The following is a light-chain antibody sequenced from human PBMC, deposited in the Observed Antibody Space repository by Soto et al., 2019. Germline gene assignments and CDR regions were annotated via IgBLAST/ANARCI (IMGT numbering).Light chain of an antibody. CDR3: QQYNAWPRT. J-gene: IGKJ1*01. V-gene: IGKV3-15*01. Sequence: ELVLTQSPGSLSLSPWDRATLSCRASQSVSSSYLAWYQQKPGQAPGLLVYDASTRATGIPARCSGSGSGTEFTLTISSLQSEDFAVYYCQQYNAWPRTFGQGTKVDIK. CDR1: QSVSSSY. CDR2: DAS.